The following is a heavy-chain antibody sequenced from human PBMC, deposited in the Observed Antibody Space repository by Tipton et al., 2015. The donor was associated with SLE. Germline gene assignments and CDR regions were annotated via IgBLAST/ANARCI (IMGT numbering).Heavy chain of an antibody. Sequence: QLVQSGVEVKKPGESLKISCTSSGYRFGSYWIGWVRQMPGKGLEWMGIIYPGDSDTKYSPSFQGQVTISADKSISTAYLQWNSLRASDTAMYYCARLQAVLRGYYMDVWGEGTTVIVSS. CDR3: ARLQAVLRGYYMDV. CDR2: IYPGDSDT. CDR1: GYRFGSYW. V-gene: IGHV5-51*03. D-gene: IGHD2/OR15-2a*01. J-gene: IGHJ6*03.